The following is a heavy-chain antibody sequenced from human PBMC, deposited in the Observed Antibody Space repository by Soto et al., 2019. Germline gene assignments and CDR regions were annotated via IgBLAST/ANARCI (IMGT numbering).Heavy chain of an antibody. D-gene: IGHD2-15*01. J-gene: IGHJ6*02. Sequence: PSETLSLTCTVSGVSISSSTYYWAWIRQPPGKGLEWIGSMLYSGLTYYNPSLKSRVTLSVDTSKNQFSVRLNSVTASDTAVYYCAPLSVSLSGPYGIHVWGQGTTVTVSS. V-gene: IGHV4-39*01. CDR3: APLSVSLSGPYGIHV. CDR1: GVSISSSTYY. CDR2: MLYSGLT.